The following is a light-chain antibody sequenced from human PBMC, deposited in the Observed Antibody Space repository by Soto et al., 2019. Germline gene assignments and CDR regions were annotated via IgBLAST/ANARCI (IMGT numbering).Light chain of an antibody. Sequence: EIVLVQSPGTLSLSPGERATLSCLASQSVSNNYLAWYQQKPGQAPRLLLYGASSRATGVPDRFSGSGTGTDCSLTITILEPEDFAVYYCQQYGVSPLMFTFGQGTKVGVK. CDR1: QSVSNNY. CDR2: GAS. J-gene: IGKJ2*01. CDR3: QQYGVSPLMFT. V-gene: IGKV3-20*01.